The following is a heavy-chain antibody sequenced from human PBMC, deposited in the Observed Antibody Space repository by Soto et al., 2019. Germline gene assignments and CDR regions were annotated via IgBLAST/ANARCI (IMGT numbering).Heavy chain of an antibody. V-gene: IGHV4-59*01. Sequence: PSETLSLTCTVSGGSTSSYYWSWIRQPPGKGLEWIGYIYYSGSTNYNPSLKSRVTISVDTSKNQFSLKLSSVTAADTAVYYCARWYGGSLDYWGQGSLVTVSS. D-gene: IGHD4-17*01. CDR2: IYYSGST. CDR1: GGSTSSYY. J-gene: IGHJ4*02. CDR3: ARWYGGSLDY.